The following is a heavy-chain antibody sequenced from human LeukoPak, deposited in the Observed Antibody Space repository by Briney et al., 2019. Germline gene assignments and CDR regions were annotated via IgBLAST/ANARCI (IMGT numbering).Heavy chain of an antibody. CDR2: IYYSGST. CDR3: ARGGDYYDSSGYYPNDY. V-gene: IGHV4-30-4*01. J-gene: IGHJ4*02. D-gene: IGHD3-22*01. CDR1: GGSISSGDYY. Sequence: SQTLSLTCTVSGGSISSGDYYWSWIRQPPGKGLEWIVYIYYSGSTYYNPSLKSRVTISVDTSKNQFSLKLSSVTAADTAVYYCARGGDYYDSSGYYPNDYWGQGTLVTVSS.